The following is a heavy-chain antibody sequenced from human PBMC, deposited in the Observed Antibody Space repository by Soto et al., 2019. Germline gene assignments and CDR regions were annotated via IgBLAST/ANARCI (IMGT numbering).Heavy chain of an antibody. CDR1: GGSISSYY. CDR2: IYYSGST. Sequence: SETLSLTCTVSGGSISSYYLSWIRQPPGKGLEWIGYIYYSGSTNYNPSLKSRVTISVDTSKNQFSLKLSSVTAADTAVYYCARGYPKYYYYYMDVWGNGTTVTVSS. CDR3: ARGYPKYYYYYMDV. V-gene: IGHV4-59*01. D-gene: IGHD2-15*01. J-gene: IGHJ6*03.